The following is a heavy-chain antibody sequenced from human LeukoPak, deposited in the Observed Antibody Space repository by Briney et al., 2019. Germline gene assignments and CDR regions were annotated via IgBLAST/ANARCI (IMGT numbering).Heavy chain of an antibody. D-gene: IGHD3-3*01. CDR1: GGSISSYY. CDR3: ARLHDDFWSGYPGYYFDY. Sequence: PSQTLSLTCTVSGGSISSYYWSWIRQPAGKGLEWIGRIYTSGSTNYNPSLKSRVTMPVDTSKNQFSLKLSSVTAADTAVYYCARLHDDFWSGYPGYYFDYWGQGTLVTVSS. V-gene: IGHV4-4*07. CDR2: IYTSGST. J-gene: IGHJ4*02.